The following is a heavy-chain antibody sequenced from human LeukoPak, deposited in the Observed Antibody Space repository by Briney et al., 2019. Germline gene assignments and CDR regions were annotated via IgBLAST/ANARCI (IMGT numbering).Heavy chain of an antibody. J-gene: IGHJ3*02. CDR3: ARSYDFWSGYYTGDAFDM. CDR1: GGSVSHYY. V-gene: IGHV4-4*09. Sequence: SETLSLTCTVSGGSVSHYYWNWIRQPPGKGLEWIGYIYTSGSTNYNPSLNSRVTMSIDTSKNQFSLMLSSVTVADTAVYYCARSYDFWSGYYTGDAFDMWGQGTMVTVSS. D-gene: IGHD3-3*01. CDR2: IYTSGST.